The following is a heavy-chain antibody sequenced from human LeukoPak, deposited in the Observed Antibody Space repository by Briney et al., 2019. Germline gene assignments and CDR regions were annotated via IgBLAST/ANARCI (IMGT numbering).Heavy chain of an antibody. CDR3: ARFVVVTAGDY. CDR1: GFTLSNYW. D-gene: IGHD2-21*02. J-gene: IGHJ4*01. V-gene: IGHV3-74*01. CDR2: LHSNGAFT. Sequence: GGSLRLSCSASGFTLSNYWMHWVRQAPGKGLVWVARLHSNGAFTTYADSVKGRFTISRDTAKNTLYLQMNSLGVGDTAVYYCARFVVVTAGDYWGQGTLVTVSS.